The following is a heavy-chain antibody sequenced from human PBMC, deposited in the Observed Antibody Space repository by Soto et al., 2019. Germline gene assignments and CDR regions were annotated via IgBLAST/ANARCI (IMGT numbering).Heavy chain of an antibody. Sequence: QVQLVQSGAEVRQPASSVKVSCKTSGGTFSSYAISLGRQAPGQGLEWMGGIVPIVDTSTYAQKFQGRVTITADESTSTVYMELSSLRSDDTAVYYCVRVVAIPGYPDNWGQGTLVTVSS. CDR3: VRVVAIPGYPDN. V-gene: IGHV1-69*12. J-gene: IGHJ4*02. CDR1: GGTFSSYA. D-gene: IGHD5-12*01. CDR2: IVPIVDTS.